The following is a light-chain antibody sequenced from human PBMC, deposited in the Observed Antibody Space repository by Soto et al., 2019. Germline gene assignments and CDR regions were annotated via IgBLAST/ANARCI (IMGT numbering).Light chain of an antibody. Sequence: QSALTQPAAVSGSPGQSITISCTGTNVDVGGYNYVSWYQHHPGKAPKLLIFEVSNRPSRVSNRFSGSKSGNTASLTISGLQSEDEADYYCDSHTIKTTYVFGSGTKVTVL. CDR3: DSHTIKTTYV. V-gene: IGLV2-14*01. CDR2: EVS. CDR1: NVDVGGYNY. J-gene: IGLJ1*01.